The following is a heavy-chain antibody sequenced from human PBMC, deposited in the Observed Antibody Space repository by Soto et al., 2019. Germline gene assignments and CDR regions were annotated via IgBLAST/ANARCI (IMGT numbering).Heavy chain of an antibody. CDR3: GTRWDIVLVPAAMNYYYGIDV. J-gene: IGHJ6*02. CDR2: IIPIFGTA. Sequence: QVQLVQSGAEVKKPGSSVKVSCKASGGTFSSYAISWVRQAPGQGLEWMGGIIPIFGTANYAQKFQGRVTLTADESTSTAYMELSSLRSEDTAVYYFGTRWDIVLVPAAMNYYYGIDVWGQGTTVTVSS. V-gene: IGHV1-69*12. CDR1: GGTFSSYA. D-gene: IGHD2-2*01.